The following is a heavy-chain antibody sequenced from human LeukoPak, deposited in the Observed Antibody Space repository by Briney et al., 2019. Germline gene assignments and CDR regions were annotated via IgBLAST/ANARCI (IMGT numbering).Heavy chain of an antibody. CDR2: ISSSGSTI. CDR3: ATEGGSGSYYGDDAFDM. CDR1: GFTFSSYE. V-gene: IGHV3-48*03. D-gene: IGHD3-10*01. J-gene: IGHJ3*02. Sequence: PGRSLRLSCTASGFTFSSYEMNWVRKAPGKGLEWVSYISSSGSTIYYADSVKGRFTISRDNAKNSLYLQMNSLRAEDTAVYYCATEGGSGSYYGDDAFDMWGQGTMVTVSS.